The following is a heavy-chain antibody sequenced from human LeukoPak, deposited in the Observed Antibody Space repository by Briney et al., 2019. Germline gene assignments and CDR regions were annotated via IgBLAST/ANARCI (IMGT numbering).Heavy chain of an antibody. CDR2: MYYSGST. CDR3: ARHSNWDAGVDWFDP. Sequence: PSETLSLTCSVSGGSISRNNYYWGWIRQPPGKGLEGIGSMYYSGSTFYNASPKSRVTISIDTSRNQLSPKQNPVTAADTAVCLCARHSNWDAGVDWFDPWGQGTLVTVSS. V-gene: IGHV4-39*01. J-gene: IGHJ5*02. CDR1: GGSISRNNYY. D-gene: IGHD1-26*01.